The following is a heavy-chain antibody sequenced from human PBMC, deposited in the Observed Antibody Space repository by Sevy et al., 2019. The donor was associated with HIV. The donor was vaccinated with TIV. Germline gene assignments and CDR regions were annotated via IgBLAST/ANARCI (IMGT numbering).Heavy chain of an antibody. CDR1: GYTFTGYY. CDR3: AREGCSSTSCYLYYYYGMDV. J-gene: IGHJ6*02. CDR2: INPNSGGT. D-gene: IGHD2-2*01. V-gene: IGHV1-2*02. Sequence: ASVKVSCKASGYTFTGYYMHWVRQAPGQGLEWMGWINPNSGGTNYAQKFQGRVTMTRDTSISTAYMELSRLRSDDTAVYYCAREGCSSTSCYLYYYYGMDVWGHGTTVTVSS.